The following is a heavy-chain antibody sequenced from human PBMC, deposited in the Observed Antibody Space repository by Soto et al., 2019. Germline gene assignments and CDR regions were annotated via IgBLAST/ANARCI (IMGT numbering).Heavy chain of an antibody. CDR1: GLTFRMYA. V-gene: IGHV3-23*01. CDR2: ISGSGDST. Sequence: PGGALRLYCAASGLTFRMYAMSWVRQAPGKGLEWLCGISGSGDSTYDAGSVKGRFTISRDNSKNTLYLQMNSIRAEDTDIPYCATDFKAYYGLNQCDNWGEG. CDR3: ATDFKAYYGLNQCDN. D-gene: IGHD3-3*01. J-gene: IGHJ4*02.